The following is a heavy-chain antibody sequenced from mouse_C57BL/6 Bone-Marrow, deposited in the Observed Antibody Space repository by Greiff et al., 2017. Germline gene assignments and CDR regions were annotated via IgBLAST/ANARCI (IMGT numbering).Heavy chain of an antibody. CDR2: IFPGSGST. Sequence: QVQLQQSGPELVKPGASVKISCKASGYTFTDYYINWVKQRPGQGLAWIGWIFPGSGSTHYHEKFKGKATLTVNKSSSTAYMLLSSLTSEDSAVYFCAREDGLQRTFWFAYWGQGTMVTVSA. D-gene: IGHD2-3*01. J-gene: IGHJ3*01. V-gene: IGHV1-75*01. CDR1: GYTFTDYY. CDR3: AREDGLQRTFWFAY.